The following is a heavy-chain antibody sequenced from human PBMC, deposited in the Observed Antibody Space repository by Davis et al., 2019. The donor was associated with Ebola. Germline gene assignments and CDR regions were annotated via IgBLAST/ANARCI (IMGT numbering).Heavy chain of an antibody. CDR1: GYSFNTYW. D-gene: IGHD6-13*01. J-gene: IGHJ5*02. CDR2: IYPRDSDI. Sequence: GESLKIYCKGSGYSFNTYWIAWVRQMPGKVLEWIGIIYPRDSDIRYRPSFEGQVTISVDRSITTAYLQWSSLQASDSAMYYCARQESLYGSIDTWGQGTLVTVSS. V-gene: IGHV5-51*01. CDR3: ARQESLYGSIDT.